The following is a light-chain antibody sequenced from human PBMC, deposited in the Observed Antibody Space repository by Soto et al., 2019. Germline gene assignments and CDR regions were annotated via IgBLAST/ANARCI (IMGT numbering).Light chain of an antibody. CDR3: QQYNNWPLT. V-gene: IGKV3-15*01. CDR1: QSVRSN. J-gene: IGKJ1*01. CDR2: GAS. Sequence: EIVMTQSPATLSVSPGERATLSCRASQSVRSNLAWYQQKPGQAPRLLIYGASSRATGIPVRFSGSGSGTEFTLTISGLQSEDFAVYYCQQYNNWPLTFGQGTKVDIK.